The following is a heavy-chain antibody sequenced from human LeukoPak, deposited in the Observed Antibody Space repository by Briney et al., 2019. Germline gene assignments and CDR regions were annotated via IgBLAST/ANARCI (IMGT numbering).Heavy chain of an antibody. Sequence: ASVKVSCKASGYTFTGYYMHWVRQAPGQGLEWMGWINPNSGGTSYAQKFQGRVTMTRDTSISTAYMELSRLRSDDTAVYYCARGAAYFDWLSHDAFDIWGQGTMVTVSS. CDR1: GYTFTGYY. CDR3: ARGAAYFDWLSHDAFDI. V-gene: IGHV1-2*02. J-gene: IGHJ3*02. CDR2: INPNSGGT. D-gene: IGHD3-9*01.